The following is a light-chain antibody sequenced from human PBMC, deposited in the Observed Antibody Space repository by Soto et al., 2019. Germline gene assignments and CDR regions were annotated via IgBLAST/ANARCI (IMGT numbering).Light chain of an antibody. V-gene: IGKV1-17*03. CDR3: LQHSSYPFT. Sequence: DIQITQSPSAMSSSVGDRVTITCLSSQVISSFLAWFQQKPGEVPKRLIYAASSLQSGVPSRFSGSGSGTEFTLTISSLQPEDFATYYCLQHSSYPFTFGQGTKVDIK. CDR2: AAS. J-gene: IGKJ2*01. CDR1: QVISSF.